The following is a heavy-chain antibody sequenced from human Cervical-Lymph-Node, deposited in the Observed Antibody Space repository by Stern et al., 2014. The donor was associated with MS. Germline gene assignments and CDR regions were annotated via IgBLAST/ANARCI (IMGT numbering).Heavy chain of an antibody. V-gene: IGHV1-46*01. Sequence: VQLLESGAEVKKPGASVKVSCKASGYTFTSHYMHWVRQAPGQGLEWVGIINPSGDSASYAQKFQGRVTMTRDTSTSTVYMELSSLKDTAVYYCASGTGSKRPTGNYWGQGTLVTVSS. CDR1: GYTFTSHY. D-gene: IGHD3/OR15-3a*01. J-gene: IGHJ4*02. CDR3: ASGTGSKRPTGNY. CDR2: INPSGDSA.